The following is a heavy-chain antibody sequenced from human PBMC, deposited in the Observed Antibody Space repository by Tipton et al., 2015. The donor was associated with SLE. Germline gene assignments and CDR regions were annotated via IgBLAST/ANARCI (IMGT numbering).Heavy chain of an antibody. V-gene: IGHV3-7*01. J-gene: IGHJ4*02. Sequence: SLRLSCVDSGFTFSRYWMSWVRQAPGKGLEWVALIKQDGSEKFYVDTVKGRFTISRDNAKKALYLQMNSLRVEDTAVYYCARGGYFEPPDHWGQGSVVTVSS. CDR3: ARGGYFEPPDH. CDR1: GFTFSRYW. CDR2: IKQDGSEK. D-gene: IGHD3-3*01.